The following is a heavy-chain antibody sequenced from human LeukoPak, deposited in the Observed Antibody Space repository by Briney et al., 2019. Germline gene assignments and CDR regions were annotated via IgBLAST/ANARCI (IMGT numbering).Heavy chain of an antibody. Sequence: GGSLRLSCAASGFTFSSYAMHWVRQAPGKGLEWVAVISYDGSNKYYADSVKGRFTISRDNSKNTLYLQMNSLRAEDTAVYYCAKGQWLVLYWGQGTLVTVSS. CDR2: ISYDGSNK. D-gene: IGHD6-19*01. CDR3: AKGQWLVLY. CDR1: GFTFSSYA. V-gene: IGHV3-30-3*01. J-gene: IGHJ4*02.